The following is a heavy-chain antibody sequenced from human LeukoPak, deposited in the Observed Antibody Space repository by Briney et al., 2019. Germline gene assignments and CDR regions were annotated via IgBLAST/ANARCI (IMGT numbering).Heavy chain of an antibody. CDR2: IYHSGST. J-gene: IGHJ3*02. Sequence: SETLSLTCTVSGYSISSGYYWGWIRQPPGKGLEWIGSIYHSGSTYYNPSLKSRVTISVDTSRNQFSLRLNSVTAADTAVYYCAKSNGYGLIDIWGQGTMVTVSS. D-gene: IGHD3-10*01. CDR1: GYSISSGYY. CDR3: AKSNGYGLIDI. V-gene: IGHV4-38-2*02.